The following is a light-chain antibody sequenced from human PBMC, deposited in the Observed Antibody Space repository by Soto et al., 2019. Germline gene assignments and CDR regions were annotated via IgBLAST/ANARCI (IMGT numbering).Light chain of an antibody. Sequence: SYELTQPPSVSVAPGKTARITCGGNKIGSKSVHWYQQKPGQAPVLVIYYDSDRPSGIPERFSGSNSGNTATLTISRVEAGDEADYYCQVWDSSSEDWVFGGGTKLTVL. CDR1: KIGSKS. V-gene: IGLV3-21*04. CDR3: QVWDSSSEDWV. CDR2: YDS. J-gene: IGLJ3*02.